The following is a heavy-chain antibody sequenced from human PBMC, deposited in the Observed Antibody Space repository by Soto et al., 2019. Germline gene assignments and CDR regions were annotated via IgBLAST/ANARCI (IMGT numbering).Heavy chain of an antibody. CDR1: GFTFSGHW. V-gene: IGHV3-74*03. CDR3: ARGRGTYYADS. CDR2: IDTDGSTGGT. J-gene: IGHJ4*02. Sequence: EVRLVESGGALVPPGGSLRLTCEASGFTFSGHWMHWVRRAPGKVLVWVSHIDTDGSTGGTSYADSVKGRFTVSRDDSNDRLYLHMNDLRVEDTAVYSCARGRGTYYADSWGQGTLVTVSS. D-gene: IGHD1-26*01.